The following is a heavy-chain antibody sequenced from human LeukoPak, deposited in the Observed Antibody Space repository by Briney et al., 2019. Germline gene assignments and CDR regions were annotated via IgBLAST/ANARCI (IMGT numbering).Heavy chain of an antibody. V-gene: IGHV3-74*01. Sequence: GGSLRLSCAASGFTFSSYWMHWVRQAPGKGLLWVSRINSDGSSTSYADSVKGRFTISRDNAKNTLYLQMNSLRAEDTAVYYCARRIAATAAPYYFDYWGQGTLVTVSS. CDR2: INSDGSST. D-gene: IGHD6-13*01. CDR1: GFTFSSYW. CDR3: ARRIAATAAPYYFDY. J-gene: IGHJ4*02.